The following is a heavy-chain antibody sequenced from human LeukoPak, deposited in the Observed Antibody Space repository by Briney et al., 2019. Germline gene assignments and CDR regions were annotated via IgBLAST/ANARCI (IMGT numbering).Heavy chain of an antibody. V-gene: IGHV1-18*01. D-gene: IGHD3-9*01. Sequence: GASVKVSCKASGYTFTSYGISWVQQAPGQGFEWMGWISAYNGNTNYAQKLQGRVTMTTDTSTSTAYMELRSLRSDDTAVYYCARDRIVYDILTGYSFDKWFDPWGQGTLVTVSS. CDR2: ISAYNGNT. CDR3: ARDRIVYDILTGYSFDKWFDP. CDR1: GYTFTSYG. J-gene: IGHJ5*02.